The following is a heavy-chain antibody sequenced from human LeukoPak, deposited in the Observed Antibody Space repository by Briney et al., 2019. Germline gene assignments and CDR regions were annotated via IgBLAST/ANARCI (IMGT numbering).Heavy chain of an antibody. V-gene: IGHV3-30*04. J-gene: IGHJ5*02. CDR1: GFTFGDYA. D-gene: IGHD4-17*01. CDR3: AREALYGDCLDP. Sequence: GGSLRLSCTASGFTFGDYALGWFRQAPGKGLEWVAVISYDGSNKYYADSVKGRFTISRDNSKNTLYLQMNSLRAEDTAVYYCAREALYGDCLDPWGQGTLVTVSS. CDR2: ISYDGSNK.